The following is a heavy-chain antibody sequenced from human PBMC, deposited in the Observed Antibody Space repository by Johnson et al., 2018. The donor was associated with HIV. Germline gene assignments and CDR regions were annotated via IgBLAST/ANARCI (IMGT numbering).Heavy chain of an antibody. J-gene: IGHJ3*02. CDR3: ARKKATVFSTTSTNYAFDI. V-gene: IGHV3-30*03. Sequence: QVQLVESGGGLIQPGGSLRLSCAVFGFTVSRNYMSWVRQAPGKGMEWVAVISYDGSDKDYADSVKGRSTISRDNAKNSLYLQVNSLRAEDTAVYYCARKKATVFSTTSTNYAFDIWGQGTMVTVSS. CDR1: GFTVSRNY. D-gene: IGHD1-1*01. CDR2: ISYDGSDK.